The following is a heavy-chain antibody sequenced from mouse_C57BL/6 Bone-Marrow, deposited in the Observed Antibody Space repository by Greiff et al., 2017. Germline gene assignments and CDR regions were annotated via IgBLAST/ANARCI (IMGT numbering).Heavy chain of an antibody. CDR2: ISDGGSYT. D-gene: IGHD2-4*01. Sequence: EVKLMESGGGLVKPGGSLKLSCAASGFTFSSYAMSWVRQTPEKRLEWVATISDGGSYTYYPDNVKGRFTISRDKAKNNLYLQMSHLKSEDTAMYYCAREGYDYTTFDVWGTGTTLTVSS. CDR1: GFTFSSYA. V-gene: IGHV5-4*01. CDR3: AREGYDYTTFDV. J-gene: IGHJ1*03.